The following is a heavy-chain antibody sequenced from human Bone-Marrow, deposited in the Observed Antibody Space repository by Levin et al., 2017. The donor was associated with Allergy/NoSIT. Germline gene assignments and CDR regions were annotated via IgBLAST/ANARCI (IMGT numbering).Heavy chain of an antibody. CDR1: GFSFSSYA. CDR3: AKAHIVVIPAAIRSFDY. CDR2: ISGGGGST. D-gene: IGHD2-2*01. J-gene: IGHJ4*02. V-gene: IGHV3-23*01. Sequence: PGGSLRLSCAASGFSFSSYAMSWVRQAPGKGLEWVSAISGGGGSTYYADAVKGRFTISGDNSKNTLYLQMNSLRVEDTALYYCAKAHIVVIPAAIRSFDYWGQGTLVTVSS.